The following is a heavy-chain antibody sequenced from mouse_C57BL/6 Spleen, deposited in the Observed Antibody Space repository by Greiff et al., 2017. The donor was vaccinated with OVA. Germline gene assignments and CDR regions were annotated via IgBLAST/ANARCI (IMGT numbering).Heavy chain of an antibody. CDR1: GYTFTSYW. J-gene: IGHJ4*01. V-gene: IGHV1-69*01. Sequence: QVQLQQPGAELVMPGASVKLSCKASGYTFTSYWMHWVKQRPGQGLEWIGEIEPSDSYTNYNQKFKGKSTLTVDKSSSTAYMQLSSLTSEDSAVYYCARWGYDYDGVKGAMDYWGQGTSVTVSS. D-gene: IGHD2-4*01. CDR3: ARWGYDYDGVKGAMDY. CDR2: IEPSDSYT.